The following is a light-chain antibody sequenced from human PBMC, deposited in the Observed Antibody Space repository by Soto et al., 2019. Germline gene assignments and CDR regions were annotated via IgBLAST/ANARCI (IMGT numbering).Light chain of an antibody. Sequence: DIVMTESPDSLAAYLGERATINCKYSQSLLYTSNNKNYLSWYQKKLGQPPKMLIYWESTRESGVPERFTGSGSGTNFTLTITSLRAEDVAVYYCQQYYTFPPTFGQGSKVEIK. CDR2: WES. V-gene: IGKV4-1*01. J-gene: IGKJ1*01. CDR3: QQYYTFPPT. CDR1: QSLLYTSNNKNY.